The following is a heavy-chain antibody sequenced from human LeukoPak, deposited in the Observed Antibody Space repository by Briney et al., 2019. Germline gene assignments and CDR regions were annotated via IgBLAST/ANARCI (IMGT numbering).Heavy chain of an antibody. Sequence: ASVKVSCKASGYTFTSYYMHWVRQAPGQGLEWMGIINPSGGGTNYAQKFEARVTMNRDTSISTAYMELSRLRFDDTAVYYCARSPDILTGEKFDYWGQGTLVTVSS. D-gene: IGHD3-9*01. CDR1: GYTFTSYY. J-gene: IGHJ4*02. CDR3: ARSPDILTGEKFDY. V-gene: IGHV1-2*02. CDR2: INPSGGGT.